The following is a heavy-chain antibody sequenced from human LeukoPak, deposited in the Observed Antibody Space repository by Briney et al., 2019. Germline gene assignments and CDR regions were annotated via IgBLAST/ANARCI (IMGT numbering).Heavy chain of an antibody. CDR2: IRSKAYGGTT. D-gene: IGHD4-17*01. J-gene: IGHJ6*02. CDR3: TRGSQDYGDYHSYYYYGMDV. Sequence: GGSLRLSCTASGFTFGDYAMSWVRQAPGKGLEWVGFIRSKAYGGTTEYAASVKGRFTISRDDSKSIAYLQMNSLKTEDTAVYYCTRGSQDYGDYHSYYYYGMDVWGQGTTVTVSS. V-gene: IGHV3-49*04. CDR1: GFTFGDYA.